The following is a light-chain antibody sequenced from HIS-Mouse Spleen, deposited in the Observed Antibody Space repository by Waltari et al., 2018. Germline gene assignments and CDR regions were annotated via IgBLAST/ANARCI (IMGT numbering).Light chain of an antibody. CDR1: NIGSKS. CDR3: QVCDSSSDHVV. Sequence: SYVLTRPPSVSVAPGKTARITCGGNNIGSKSVHWYQQKPGQAPVLVDYDDSDRPSGIPERFSGSNSGNTATLTISRVEAGDEADYYCQVCDSSSDHVVFGGGTKLTVL. V-gene: IGLV3-21*03. J-gene: IGLJ2*01. CDR2: DDS.